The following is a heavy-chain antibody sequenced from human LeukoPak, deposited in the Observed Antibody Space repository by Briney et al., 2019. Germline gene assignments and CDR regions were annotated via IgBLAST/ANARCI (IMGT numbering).Heavy chain of an antibody. J-gene: IGHJ4*02. D-gene: IGHD3-22*01. Sequence: GGSLTLPCAASGITLSRNYMSWVRQAPGKGLEWVSVIPSDRSKYYADSVKGRFTISRDNSKNTLYLQMNSLRAEDTAVYYCARALSGYYDAFDYWGQGTLVTVSS. V-gene: IGHV3-66*01. CDR2: IPSDRSK. CDR3: ARALSGYYDAFDY. CDR1: GITLSRNY.